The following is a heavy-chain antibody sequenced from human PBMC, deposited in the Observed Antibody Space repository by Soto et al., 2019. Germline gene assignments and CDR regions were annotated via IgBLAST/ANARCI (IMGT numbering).Heavy chain of an antibody. CDR2: VYHTGDT. V-gene: IGHV4-4*02. CDR1: GGTVASSHW. Sequence: PSETLSLTCGVSGGTVASSHWWSWVRQSPGRGLEWIGNVYHTGDTNFNPSLQSRVTFSVDKSNNQFSLRLTSVTAADTAVYFCAREIVTAGGNNYFDPWGPGILVTVSS. CDR3: AREIVTAGGNNYFDP. J-gene: IGHJ5*02. D-gene: IGHD2-21*02.